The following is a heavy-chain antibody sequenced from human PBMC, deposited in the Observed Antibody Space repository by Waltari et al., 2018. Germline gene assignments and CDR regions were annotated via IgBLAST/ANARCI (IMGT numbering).Heavy chain of an antibody. CDR1: GYSFSSGYY. V-gene: IGHV4-38-2*02. CDR3: ARVDTAMADY. CDR2: IYHSGST. D-gene: IGHD5-18*01. J-gene: IGHJ4*02. Sequence: QVQLQESGPGLVKPSETLSLTCTVSGYSFSSGYYWGWIRPPPGKGLEWIGSIYHSGSTYYNPSLKSRVTISVDTSKNQFSLKLSSVTAADTAVYYCARVDTAMADYWGQGTLVTVSS.